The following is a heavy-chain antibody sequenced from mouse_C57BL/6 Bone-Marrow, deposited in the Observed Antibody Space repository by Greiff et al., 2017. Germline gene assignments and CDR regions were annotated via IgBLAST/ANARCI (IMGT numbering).Heavy chain of an antibody. CDR1: GYTFTSYT. CDR3: SSYYGSPDWYFDV. CDR2: INPSSGYT. V-gene: IGHV1-4*01. Sequence: QVQLQQSGAELARPGASVKMSCKASGYTFTSYTMHWVKQRPGQGLEWIGYINPSSGYTKYNQKFKDKATLTADKSSSTAYMQLSSLTSEDSAVXYCSSYYGSPDWYFDVWGTGTTVTVSS. D-gene: IGHD1-1*01. J-gene: IGHJ1*03.